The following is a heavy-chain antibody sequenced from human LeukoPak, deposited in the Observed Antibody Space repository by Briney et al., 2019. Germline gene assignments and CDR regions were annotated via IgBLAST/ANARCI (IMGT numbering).Heavy chain of an antibody. J-gene: IGHJ6*02. CDR3: AKEREYCSSGSCHYDLDV. Sequence: SETLSLTCTVSGDSMKSYYWTWIRQPPGKGLERIGYIYYTGSTNYNPSLKSRVTISVDTSKNQFSLKLSSVTAADTAVCYCAKEREYCSSGSCHYDLDVWGQGTTVTVSS. CDR2: IYYTGST. D-gene: IGHD2-15*01. V-gene: IGHV4-59*01. CDR1: GDSMKSYY.